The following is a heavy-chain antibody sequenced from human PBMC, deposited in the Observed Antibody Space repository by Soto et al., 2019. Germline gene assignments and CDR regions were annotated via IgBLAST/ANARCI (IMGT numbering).Heavy chain of an antibody. V-gene: IGHV3-11*06. CDR1: GFTFSDYY. CDR2: ISSSSSYT. Sequence: PGGSLRLSCAASGFTFSDYYMSWIRQAPGKGLEWVSYISSSSSYTNYADSVKGRFTISRDNTKNSPYLQMNSLRAEDTAVYYCASLAHCRGDCSYGPFDIWGQVTMVTV. CDR3: ASLAHCRGDCSYGPFDI. D-gene: IGHD2-21*02. J-gene: IGHJ3*02.